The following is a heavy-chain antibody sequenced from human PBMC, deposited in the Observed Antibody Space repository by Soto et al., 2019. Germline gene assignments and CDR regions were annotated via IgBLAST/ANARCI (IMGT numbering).Heavy chain of an antibody. CDR2: IYSSAPT. D-gene: IGHD2-21*01. J-gene: IGHJ1*01. CDR3: AGLGDFYPFSES. V-gene: IGHV4-4*08. CDR1: CGTIRSYD. Sequence: SQTKPHRNTVACGTIRSYDWRWILHTQGQGLEWIGHIYSSAPTTYNPSIKSRVTISVASSKTQSSLNLTSVSAADTAVYYGAGLGDFYPFSESWGKRTLVPGFS.